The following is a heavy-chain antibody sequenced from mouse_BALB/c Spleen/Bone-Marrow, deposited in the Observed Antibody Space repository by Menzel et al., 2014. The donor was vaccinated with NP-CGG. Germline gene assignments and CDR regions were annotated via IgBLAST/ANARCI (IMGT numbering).Heavy chain of an antibody. CDR2: IRNKANGYTT. CDR1: GFTFTDYY. Sequence: EVQGVESGGGLVQPGGSLTLSCATSGFTFTDYYMNWVRQPPGKALEWLGFIRNKANGYTTEYSASVKSRFTISRDNSQNILYLQMNTLRADDSATYYCARDKGRVFFDYWGQGTTLTVSS. J-gene: IGHJ2*01. V-gene: IGHV7-3*02. CDR3: ARDKGRVFFDY.